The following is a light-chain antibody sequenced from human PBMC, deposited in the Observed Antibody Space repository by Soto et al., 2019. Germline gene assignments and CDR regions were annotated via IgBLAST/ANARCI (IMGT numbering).Light chain of an antibody. CDR1: QNVRNNY. CDR2: VAS. J-gene: IGKJ4*01. CDR3: QQFGGCPRLR. V-gene: IGKV3-20*01. Sequence: EVVLTQSPGTLSLSPGERATLSCRASQNVRNNYLSWYQHKPGQAPRLLIYVASSRATGVPDRFSGSGSGTDFTLPITRLGPEDSAVYYCQQFGGCPRLRFGGGTKVEI.